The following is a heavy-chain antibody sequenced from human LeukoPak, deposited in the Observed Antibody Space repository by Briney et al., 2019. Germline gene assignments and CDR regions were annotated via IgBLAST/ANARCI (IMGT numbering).Heavy chain of an antibody. CDR3: ARGITGTTGVDY. D-gene: IGHD1-20*01. J-gene: IGHJ4*02. Sequence: SVKVSCKASGGTFSSYAISWVRQAPGQGLEWMGGIIPIFGTANYAQKFQGRVTITADESTSTDYMELSSLRSEDTAVYYCARGITGTTGVDYWGQGTLVTVSS. V-gene: IGHV1-69*01. CDR2: IIPIFGTA. CDR1: GGTFSSYA.